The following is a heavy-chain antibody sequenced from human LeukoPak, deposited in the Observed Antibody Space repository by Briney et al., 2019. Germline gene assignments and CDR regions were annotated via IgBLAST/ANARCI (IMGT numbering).Heavy chain of an antibody. CDR1: GGSISSSSYY. CDR3: ARQRGYSYAPGYFDY. Sequence: SETLSLTCTVSGGSISSSSYYWGWIRQPPGKGLEWIGSIYYSGSTYYNPSLKSRVTISVDTSKNQLSLKLSSVTAADTAVYYCARQRGYSYAPGYFDYWGQGTLVTVSS. V-gene: IGHV4-39*01. D-gene: IGHD5-18*01. CDR2: IYYSGST. J-gene: IGHJ4*02.